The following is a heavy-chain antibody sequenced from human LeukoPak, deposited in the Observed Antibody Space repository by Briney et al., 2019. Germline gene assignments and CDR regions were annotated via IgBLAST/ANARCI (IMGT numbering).Heavy chain of an antibody. CDR2: INPSGGST. CDR3: ARGNLKTTVTRSPYYYYMDV. D-gene: IGHD4-17*01. V-gene: IGHV1-46*01. CDR1: GYTFTSYY. J-gene: IGHJ6*03. Sequence: ASVKVSCKASGYTFTSYYMHWVRQAPGQGLEWMGIINPSGGSTSYAQKFQGRVAMTRDTSTSTVYMELSSLRSEDTAVYYCARGNLKTTVTRSPYYYYMDVWGKGTTVTVSS.